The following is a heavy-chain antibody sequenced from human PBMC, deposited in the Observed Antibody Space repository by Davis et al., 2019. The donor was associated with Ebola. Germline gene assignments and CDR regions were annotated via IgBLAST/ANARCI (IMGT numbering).Heavy chain of an antibody. CDR3: ARARGSGWYIDY. J-gene: IGHJ4*02. CDR2: ISSTSNYI. CDR1: GFTFSSYW. D-gene: IGHD6-19*01. Sequence: GGSLRLSCAASGFTFSSYWMNWVRQAPGKGLEWVSSISSTSNYIYYAESMKGRFTISRDNAKNSLYLQMNSLRAEDTALYYCARARGSGWYIDYWGQGTLVTVSS. V-gene: IGHV3-21*01.